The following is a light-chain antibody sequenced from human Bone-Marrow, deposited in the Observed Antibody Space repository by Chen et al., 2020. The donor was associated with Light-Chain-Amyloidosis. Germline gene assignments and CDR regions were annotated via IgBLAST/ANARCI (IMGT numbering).Light chain of an antibody. V-gene: IGLV3-25*03. J-gene: IGLJ2*01. CDR2: RDT. CDR3: QSADSSGTYEVI. CDR1: DLPTKY. Sequence: SYELTQPPPVSVSPGQTARTPCPGVDLPTKYAYCYQQKPGQAPVRVIQRDTERPSGISERFSGSSSGTTATLTISGVQAEDEADYHCQSADSSGTYEVIFGGGTKLTVL.